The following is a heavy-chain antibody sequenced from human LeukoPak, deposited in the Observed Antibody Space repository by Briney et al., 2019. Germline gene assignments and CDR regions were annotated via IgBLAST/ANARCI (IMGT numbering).Heavy chain of an antibody. D-gene: IGHD2-2*01. CDR1: GFIFTDYA. CDR3: ARDLGYCSSTSCQVFDY. V-gene: IGHV3-23*01. CDR2: ISGSGDKT. Sequence: GGSLRLSCAASGFIFTDYAMNWVRQAPGKGLEWVSVISGSGDKTNYADSVKGRFTISRDNSKSTLYLQMNSLRAEDTAVYYCARDLGYCSSTSCQVFDYWGQGTLVTVSS. J-gene: IGHJ4*02.